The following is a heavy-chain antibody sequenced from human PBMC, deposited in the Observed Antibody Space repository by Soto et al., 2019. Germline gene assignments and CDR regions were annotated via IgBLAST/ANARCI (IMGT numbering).Heavy chain of an antibody. D-gene: IGHD3-10*01. Sequence: GASVKVSCKASGYTFTTYGISWVRQAPGQGLEWMGWINTHNGNTNYAQNLQGRVIMTADTSTSTAYMELRSLRSDDTAVYYCTREGSALYYYYGMDAWGQGTTVTVSS. CDR2: INTHNGNT. V-gene: IGHV1-18*01. CDR3: TREGSALYYYYGMDA. J-gene: IGHJ6*02. CDR1: GYTFTTYG.